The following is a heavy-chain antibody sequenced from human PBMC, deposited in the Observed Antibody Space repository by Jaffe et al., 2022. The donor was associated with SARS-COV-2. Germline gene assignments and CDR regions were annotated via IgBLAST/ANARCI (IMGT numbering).Heavy chain of an antibody. CDR2: IYDSGSS. D-gene: IGHD6-13*01. CDR3: ARGGLVSAGTFDY. CDR1: GGSISSYF. V-gene: IGHV4-59*01. Sequence: QVQLQESGPGLVKPSETLSLTCTVSGGSISSYFWSWIRQPPGKGLEWIGYIYDSGSSNYNPSLKRRVTMSVDTSKNQISLKLSSVTAADTAVYYCARGGLVSAGTFDYWGQGTLVTVSS. J-gene: IGHJ4*02.